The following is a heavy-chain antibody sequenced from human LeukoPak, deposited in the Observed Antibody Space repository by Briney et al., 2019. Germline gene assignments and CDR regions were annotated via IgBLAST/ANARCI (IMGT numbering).Heavy chain of an antibody. D-gene: IGHD3-10*01. CDR2: IYYSGST. J-gene: IGHJ4*02. Sequence: PSETLSLTCTVSGGSISSSSYYWGWIRQPPGKGLEWIGSIYYSGSTYYNPSLKSRVTISVDTSKNQFSLKLSSVTAADTAVYYCARSGTTGGYFDYWGQGTLVTVSS. CDR3: ARSGTTGGYFDY. CDR1: GGSISSSSYY. V-gene: IGHV4-39*01.